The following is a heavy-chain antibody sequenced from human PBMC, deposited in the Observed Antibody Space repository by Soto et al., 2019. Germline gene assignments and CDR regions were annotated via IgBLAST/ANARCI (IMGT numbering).Heavy chain of an antibody. CDR1: GYTFTSYA. J-gene: IGHJ6*02. D-gene: IGHD3-16*01. CDR2: INAGNGNT. Sequence: ASVKVSCKASGYTFTSYAMHWVRQAPGQGLEWMGWINAGNGNTKYSQKFQGRVTITRDTSASTAYMELSSLRAEDTALYYGAREGDLYYYCGMDVWGQGNTVTVSS. V-gene: IGHV1-3*01. CDR3: AREGDLYYYCGMDV.